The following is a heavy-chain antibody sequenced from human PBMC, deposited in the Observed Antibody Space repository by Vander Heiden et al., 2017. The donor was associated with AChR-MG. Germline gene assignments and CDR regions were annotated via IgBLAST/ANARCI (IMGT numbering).Heavy chain of an antibody. Sequence: QLQLQESGPGLVKPSETLSLTCTVPGGSISSSSYYWGWIRQPPGKGLGWIGRYYYSGSTYYNPSLKSRVTISVDTSKNQFSLKLSSVTAADTALYYCARRNIVLMVYASNWFDPWGQGTLVTVSS. CDR1: GGSISSSSYY. V-gene: IGHV4-39*01. D-gene: IGHD2-8*01. J-gene: IGHJ5*02. CDR3: ARRNIVLMVYASNWFDP. CDR2: YYYSGST.